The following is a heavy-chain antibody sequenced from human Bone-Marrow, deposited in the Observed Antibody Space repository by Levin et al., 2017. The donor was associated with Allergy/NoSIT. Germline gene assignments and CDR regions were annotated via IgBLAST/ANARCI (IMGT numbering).Heavy chain of an antibody. CDR1: GSTFSSYD. D-gene: IGHD2-8*01. J-gene: IGHJ5*02. CDR3: ARVNGASWFGP. CDR2: MNFNSGNT. V-gene: IGHV1-8*01. Sequence: ASVKVSCKASGSTFSSYDVNWVRQASGQGIEWLGWMNFNSGNTGYAQKFQGRVTMTRDTSINTAYLELRSLKSDDTAVYFCARVNGASWFGPWGQGTLVTVSS.